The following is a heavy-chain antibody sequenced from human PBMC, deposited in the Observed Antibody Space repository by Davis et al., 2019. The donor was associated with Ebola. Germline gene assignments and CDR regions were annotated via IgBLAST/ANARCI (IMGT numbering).Heavy chain of an antibody. CDR1: GASISSISFY. Sequence: MPGGSLRLSCSVSGASISSISFYWGWVRRPPGKGPEWIVSFLYSGHTYYNPSLKSRVAISVDASTNEFSLRLTSVTAADTGVYFCARQRSIQVVALTHFDLWGRGMQVTVSS. CDR3: ARQRSIQVVALTHFDL. J-gene: IGHJ4*02. V-gene: IGHV4-39*01. CDR2: FLYSGHT. D-gene: IGHD3-22*01.